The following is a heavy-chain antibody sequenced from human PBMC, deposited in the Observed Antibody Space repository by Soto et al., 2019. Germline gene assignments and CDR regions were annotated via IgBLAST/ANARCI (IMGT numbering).Heavy chain of an antibody. D-gene: IGHD3-3*01. CDR1: GFTFSSYW. J-gene: IGHJ6*02. CDR2: IKQDGSEK. Sequence: PGGSLRLSCAASGFTFSSYWMSWVRQAPGKGLEWVANIKQDGSEKYYVDSVKGRFTISRDNAKNSLYLQMNSLRAEDTAVYYCARDDLEWYWPYYYYGMDVWGQGTTVTVSS. CDR3: ARDDLEWYWPYYYYGMDV. V-gene: IGHV3-7*05.